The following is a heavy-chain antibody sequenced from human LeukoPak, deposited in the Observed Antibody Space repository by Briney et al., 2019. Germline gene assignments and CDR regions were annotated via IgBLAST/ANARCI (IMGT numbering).Heavy chain of an antibody. CDR3: ARASEITMVRGVIIRYYYYMDV. CDR2: ISSSSSTI. D-gene: IGHD3-10*01. CDR1: GFTFSSYS. J-gene: IGHJ6*03. V-gene: IGHV3-48*01. Sequence: PGGSLRLSCAASGFTFSSYSMNWVRQAPGKGLEWVSYISSSSSTIYYADSVKGRFTISRDNAKNSLYLQMNSLRAEDTAVYYCARASEITMVRGVIIRYYYYMDVWGKGTTVTVSS.